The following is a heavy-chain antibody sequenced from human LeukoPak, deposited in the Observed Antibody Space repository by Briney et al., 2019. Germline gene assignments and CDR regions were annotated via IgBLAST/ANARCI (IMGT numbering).Heavy chain of an antibody. J-gene: IGHJ4*02. Sequence: PGGSLGLSCAASGFTFSSYSMNWIRQAPGKGLEWVSYISSSSSTIYYADSVKGRFTISRDNAKNSLYLQMNSLRADDTAVYYCASERYCSGRDCYDDCWGQGTLVAVSS. CDR3: ASERYCSGRDCYDDC. V-gene: IGHV3-48*01. CDR2: ISSSSSTI. D-gene: IGHD2-15*01. CDR1: GFTFSSYS.